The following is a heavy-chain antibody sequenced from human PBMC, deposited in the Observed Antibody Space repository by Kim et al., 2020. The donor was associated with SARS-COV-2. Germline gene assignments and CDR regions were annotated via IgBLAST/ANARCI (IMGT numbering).Heavy chain of an antibody. Sequence: ASVKVSCKASGYTFTSYAMHWARQAPGQRLEWMGWINAGNGNTKYSQKFQGRVTITRDTSASTAYMELSSLRSEDTAVYYCARAKALGVVTTGHDAFDIWGQGTMVTVSS. J-gene: IGHJ3*02. CDR1: GYTFTSYA. CDR3: ARAKALGVVTTGHDAFDI. V-gene: IGHV1-3*01. CDR2: INAGNGNT. D-gene: IGHD2-21*02.